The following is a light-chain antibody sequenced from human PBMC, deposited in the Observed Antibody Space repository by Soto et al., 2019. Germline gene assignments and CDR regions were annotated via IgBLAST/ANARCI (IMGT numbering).Light chain of an antibody. J-gene: IGKJ5*01. V-gene: IGKV3-11*01. Sequence: EIVLTQSPATLSLSPGERSTVSCRASQSVSSYLAWYQQKPGQAPRLLIYDVSNRATGIPARFSGSGSGTDFTLTISSLEPEDFAVYYCQHRYNWLIAFGQGTRLEIK. CDR1: QSVSSY. CDR3: QHRYNWLIA. CDR2: DVS.